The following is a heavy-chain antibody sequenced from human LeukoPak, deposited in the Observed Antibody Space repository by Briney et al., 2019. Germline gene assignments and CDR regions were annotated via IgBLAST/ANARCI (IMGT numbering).Heavy chain of an antibody. D-gene: IGHD4-23*01. V-gene: IGHV3-7*05. CDR3: ARGGGNSGYFQH. CDR1: GFTFSNFW. J-gene: IGHJ1*01. Sequence: GGSLRLSCAASGFTFSNFWMSWVRQAPGKGLEWVANIKGDGSEKYHVDSVKGRFTISRDNAKNSLFLQMNSLRVEDTAVYYCARGGGNSGYFQHWGQGTLVTVSS. CDR2: IKGDGSEK.